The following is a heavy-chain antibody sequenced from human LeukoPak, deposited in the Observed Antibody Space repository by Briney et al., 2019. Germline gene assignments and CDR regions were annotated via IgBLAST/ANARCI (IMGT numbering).Heavy chain of an antibody. D-gene: IGHD3-9*01. CDR1: GFTFSSYG. J-gene: IGHJ6*02. Sequence: GRSLRLSCAASGFTFSSYGMHWVRQAPGKGLEWVAVIWSDGSNKYYADSVKGRFTISRDNSKNTLFLQMNSLRTEDTAVYYCARGSFDYYYGMDVWGQGTTVTVSS. CDR2: IWSDGSNK. V-gene: IGHV3-33*01. CDR3: ARGSFDYYYGMDV.